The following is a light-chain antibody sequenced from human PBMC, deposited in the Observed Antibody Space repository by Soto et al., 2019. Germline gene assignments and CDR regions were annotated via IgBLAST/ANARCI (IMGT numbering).Light chain of an antibody. CDR2: KAS. CDR1: QSISSW. V-gene: IGKV1-5*03. J-gene: IGKJ1*01. Sequence: DIQMTQSPSTLSESVGDRVTITCRASQSISSWLAWYQQKPGKAPKLLIYKASSLESGVPSRFSGSGSGTEFSLTISSLQPDDFATYYCQQYNSYWTVGQGTKVDIK. CDR3: QQYNSYWT.